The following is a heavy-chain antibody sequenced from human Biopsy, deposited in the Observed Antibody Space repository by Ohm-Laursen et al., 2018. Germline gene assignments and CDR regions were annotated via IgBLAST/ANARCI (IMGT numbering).Heavy chain of an antibody. D-gene: IGHD3-3*01. CDR3: AREDEGLLRALDL. CDR2: IYTIGDT. CDR1: GASMTGYF. J-gene: IGHJ3*01. Sequence: SETLSLTCPVSGASMTGYFWTWVRQPAGKGLEWIGHIYTIGDTTYNPSLESRVTMSLDTSKNHFSLKMTSLTAADTAVYFCAREDEGLLRALDLWGQGTMVTVSS. V-gene: IGHV4-4*07.